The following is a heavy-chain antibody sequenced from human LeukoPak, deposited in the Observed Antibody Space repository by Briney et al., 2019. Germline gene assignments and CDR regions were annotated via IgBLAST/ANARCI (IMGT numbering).Heavy chain of an antibody. V-gene: IGHV3-11*01. CDR2: ISGSGATL. Sequence: GGSLRLSCAASGFNFSDHYMSWVRQTPGRPLECVSYISGSGATLHHADSVKGRFTISRDNAKNSLSLQMNSLRAEDTALYYCARALYGSSGYYDYWGQGILVTVSS. J-gene: IGHJ4*02. CDR3: ARALYGSSGYYDY. CDR1: GFNFSDHY. D-gene: IGHD3-22*01.